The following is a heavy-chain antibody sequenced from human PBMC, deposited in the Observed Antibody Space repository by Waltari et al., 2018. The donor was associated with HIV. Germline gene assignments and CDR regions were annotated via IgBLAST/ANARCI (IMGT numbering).Heavy chain of an antibody. CDR2: FDPEQGKT. CDR1: GYTLSELS. CDR3: TTEGLYCSGGTCYSRFDP. Sequence: QVPLVQSGAEVKKPGASVKVSCKVSGYTLSELSMHWVRQAPGKGLEGMGGFDPEQGKTIYAQNVQGRVTMTEDAATDTAYMELSSLRSEDTAVYYCTTEGLYCSGGTCYSRFDPWGQGTLVTVSS. J-gene: IGHJ5*02. V-gene: IGHV1-24*01. D-gene: IGHD2-15*01.